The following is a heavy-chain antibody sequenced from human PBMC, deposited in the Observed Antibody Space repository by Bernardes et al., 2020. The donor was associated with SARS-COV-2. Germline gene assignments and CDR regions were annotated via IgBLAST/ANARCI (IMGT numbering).Heavy chain of an antibody. CDR1: GFSLTTSGVG. Sequence: SGPTLVKPTQTLTLTCTFSGFSLTTSGVGVGWIRQPPGKALEWLALIYWNDDKRYSPSLKSRLTITKDTSKNQVVLTMTNMDPVDTATYYCAHTSGGLWDFVYWGQGTLVTVSS. V-gene: IGHV2-5*01. J-gene: IGHJ4*02. D-gene: IGHD3-10*01. CDR3: AHTSGGLWDFVY. CDR2: IYWNDDK.